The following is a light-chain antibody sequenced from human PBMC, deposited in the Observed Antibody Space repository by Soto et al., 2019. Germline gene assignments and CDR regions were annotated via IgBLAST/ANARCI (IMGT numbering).Light chain of an antibody. Sequence: EIVRTKYPATLSVSPGEGATLSCRASQSVYSNLAWYQQKPGQPPRLLIYGASTRATGIPARFSGSGSGTEFTFTISSLQSEDFAAYYCQQYNHWPYTFGPGTKVDIK. J-gene: IGKJ3*01. CDR3: QQYNHWPYT. V-gene: IGKV3-15*01. CDR1: QSVYSN. CDR2: GAS.